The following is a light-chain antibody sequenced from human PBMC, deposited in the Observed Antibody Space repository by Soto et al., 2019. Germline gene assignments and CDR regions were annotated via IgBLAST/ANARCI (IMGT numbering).Light chain of an antibody. J-gene: IGKJ1*01. V-gene: IGKV3-11*01. Sequence: EIVLTQSPATLSLSPGERATLSCRASQSVSSYLAWYQQKPGQAPRLLIYDASNRATGILARFSGSGSGTDFTLTISSLEPEDFAVYYCQQRNWRGWTFGQGTKVEIK. CDR2: DAS. CDR3: QQRNWRGWT. CDR1: QSVSSY.